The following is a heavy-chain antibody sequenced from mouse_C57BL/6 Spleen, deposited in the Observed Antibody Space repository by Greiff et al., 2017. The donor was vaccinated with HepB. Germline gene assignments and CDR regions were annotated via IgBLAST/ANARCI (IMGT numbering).Heavy chain of an antibody. D-gene: IGHD2-4*01. V-gene: IGHV3-6*01. CDR2: ISYDGSN. CDR3: ARGYYDYDGSWFAY. Sequence: DVHLVESGPGLVKPSQSLSLTCSVTGYSITSGYYWNWIRQFPGNKLEWMGYISYDGSNNYNPSLKNRISITRDTSKNQFFLKLNSVTTEDTATYYCARGYYDYDGSWFAYWGQGTLVTVSA. J-gene: IGHJ3*01. CDR1: GYSITSGYY.